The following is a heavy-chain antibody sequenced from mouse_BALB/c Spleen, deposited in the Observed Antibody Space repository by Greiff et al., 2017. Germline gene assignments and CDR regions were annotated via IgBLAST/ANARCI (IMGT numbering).Heavy chain of an antibody. CDR1: GYTFTSYW. Sequence: QVQLQQPGAELVRPGASVKLSCKASGYTFTSYWINWVKQRPGQGLEWIGNIYPSDSYTNYNQKFKDKATLTVDKSSSTAYMQLSSPTSEDSAVYYCTREAAYWGQGTLVTVSA. J-gene: IGHJ3*01. CDR2: IYPSDSYT. CDR3: TREAAY. V-gene: IGHV1-69*02.